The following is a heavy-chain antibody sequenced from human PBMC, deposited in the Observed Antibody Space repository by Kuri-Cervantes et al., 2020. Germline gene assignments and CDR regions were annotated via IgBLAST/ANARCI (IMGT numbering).Heavy chain of an antibody. CDR2: IYYSGST. CDR3: ARGLNDYGDSYYFDY. Sequence: SETLSLTCTVSGGSISSYYWSWIRQPPGKGLEWIGYIYYSGSTNYNPSLKSRVTISVDTPKNQFSLKLSSVTAADTAVYYCARGLNDYGDSYYFDYWGQGTLVTVSS. CDR1: GGSISSYY. D-gene: IGHD4-17*01. J-gene: IGHJ4*02. V-gene: IGHV4-59*01.